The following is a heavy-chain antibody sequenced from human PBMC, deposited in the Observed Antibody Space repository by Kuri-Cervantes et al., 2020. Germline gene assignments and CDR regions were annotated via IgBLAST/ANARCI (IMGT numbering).Heavy chain of an antibody. CDR3: ARARWSSGYYYYPFEY. V-gene: IGHV1-69*05. Sequence: SVKVSCKASGGTFSSYAISWVRQAPGQGLEWMGGIIPIFGTANYAQKFQGRVTITTDTSTSTAYMELRSLRSDDTAVYYCARARWSSGYYYYPFEYWGQETLVTVSS. CDR2: IIPIFGTA. J-gene: IGHJ4*02. D-gene: IGHD3-22*01. CDR1: GGTFSSYA.